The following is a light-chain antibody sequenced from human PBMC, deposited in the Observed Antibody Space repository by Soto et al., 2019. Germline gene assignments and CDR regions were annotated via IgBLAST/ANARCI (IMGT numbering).Light chain of an antibody. CDR2: GAS. V-gene: IGKV3-15*01. Sequence: EIVMTQSPATLSVSPGERATLSCRASQSISSSLAWYQQKPGQAPRLLIYGASTRATGIPARFSGSGSGTEFTLIISSLQSEDSAVYYCQQYNNWRGTFGQGTKVDIK. CDR3: QQYNNWRGT. J-gene: IGKJ1*01. CDR1: QSISSS.